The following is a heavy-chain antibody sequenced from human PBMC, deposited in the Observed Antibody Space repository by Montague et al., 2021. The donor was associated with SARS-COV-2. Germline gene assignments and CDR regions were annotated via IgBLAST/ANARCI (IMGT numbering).Heavy chain of an antibody. J-gene: IGHJ6*02. Sequence: SETLSLTCTVSGGSITSSSYYWGWIRQPPGKGLEWIGSIYYSGRTYYNPSLKSRVTISVDTSKNQFSLKLSSVTAADTAVYYCARLAPDSGSPNGYYYNGMDVWGQGTTVTVSS. CDR2: IYYSGRT. V-gene: IGHV4-39*01. CDR1: GGSITSSSYY. D-gene: IGHD1-26*01. CDR3: ARLAPDSGSPNGYYYNGMDV.